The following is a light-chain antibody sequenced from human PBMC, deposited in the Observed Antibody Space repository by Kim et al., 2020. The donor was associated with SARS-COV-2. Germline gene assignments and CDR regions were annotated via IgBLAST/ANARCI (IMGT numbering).Light chain of an antibody. CDR2: YDS. CDR3: QVWNSGSDPWV. CDR1: NIGTNT. V-gene: IGLV3-21*04. J-gene: IGLJ3*02. Sequence: PAKTARITVGGHNIGTNTVPWYQHKPGQAPVLIIYYDSDRPSGIPERFSGSNSGSTATLTITRVEVGDEADYYCQVWNSGSDPWVFGGGTQLTVL.